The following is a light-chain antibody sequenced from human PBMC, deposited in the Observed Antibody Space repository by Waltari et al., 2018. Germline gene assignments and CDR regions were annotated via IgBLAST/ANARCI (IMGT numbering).Light chain of an antibody. CDR1: QGISSW. J-gene: IGKJ2*01. V-gene: IGKV1-5*03. Sequence: DIQMTQSPSTLSASVGDRLTITCRASQGISSWLAWYQQKPGKAPKLLIYKASSLESGVPSRFSGSGSGTEFTLTISSLQPDDFATYYCQQYNSYPYTFGQGTKLEIK. CDR3: QQYNSYPYT. CDR2: KAS.